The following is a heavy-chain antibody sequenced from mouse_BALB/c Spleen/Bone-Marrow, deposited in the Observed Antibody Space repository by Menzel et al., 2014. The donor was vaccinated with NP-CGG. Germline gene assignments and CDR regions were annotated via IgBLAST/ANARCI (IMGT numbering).Heavy chain of an antibody. CDR3: ATYLNFDNYGARPMVY. CDR2: IRNKAFGDTT. J-gene: IGHJ4*01. CDR1: GFTFTDFY. D-gene: IGHD1-1*01. Sequence: EVQVEQSGGGLVQPGGSLRLSCATSGFTFTDFYMRWVRQPPGKALEWMGFIRNKAFGDTTEYSASVKGRFTISRDTSQNIRYLKMNPLRTEGIATYYAATYLNFDNYGARPMVYWGQGTPVTVSS. V-gene: IGHV7-3*02.